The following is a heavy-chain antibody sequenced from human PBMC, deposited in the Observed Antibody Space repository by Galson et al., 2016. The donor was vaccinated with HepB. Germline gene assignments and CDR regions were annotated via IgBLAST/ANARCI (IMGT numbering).Heavy chain of an antibody. CDR1: GFTVSTYG. V-gene: IGHV3-30*02. CDR2: MWYDGSNK. CDR3: ARVAKRANRLWFGELKGFDY. D-gene: IGHD3-10*01. Sequence: SLRLSCAASGFTVSTYGMYWVRQAPGKGLECVAFMWYDGSNKFQADSVRGRFPISRDNSKNTLYLQMNSLRAEDTAVYYCARVAKRANRLWFGELKGFDYWGQGTLVTVSS. J-gene: IGHJ4*02.